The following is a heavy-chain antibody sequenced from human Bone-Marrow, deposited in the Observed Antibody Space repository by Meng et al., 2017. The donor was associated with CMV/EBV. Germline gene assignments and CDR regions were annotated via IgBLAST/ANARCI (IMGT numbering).Heavy chain of an antibody. V-gene: IGHV3-30*04. J-gene: IGHJ6*02. CDR2: ISYDGSNK. CDR3: ARGDYYYYGMDV. CDR1: GFTFSSYA. Sequence: GESLKISCAASGFTFSSYAMHWVRQAPGKGLEWVAVISYDGSNKYYADSVKGRFTISRDNSKNTLYPQMNSLRAEDTAVYYCARGDYYYYGMDVWGQGTTVTVSS.